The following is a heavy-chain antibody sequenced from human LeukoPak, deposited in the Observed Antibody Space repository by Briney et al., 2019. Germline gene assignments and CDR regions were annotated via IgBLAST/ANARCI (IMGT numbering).Heavy chain of an antibody. CDR1: GFTFSIYA. CDR3: ARGGDPDY. Sequence: GGSLRLSCAASGFTFSIYAMSWVRQAPGKGLEWVSAISGSGGTAYYADSVKGRFTISRDSSKNTLYLQMNSLRAEDTAVYYCARGGDPDYWGQGTLVTVSS. D-gene: IGHD2-21*02. CDR2: ISGSGGTA. J-gene: IGHJ4*02. V-gene: IGHV3-23*01.